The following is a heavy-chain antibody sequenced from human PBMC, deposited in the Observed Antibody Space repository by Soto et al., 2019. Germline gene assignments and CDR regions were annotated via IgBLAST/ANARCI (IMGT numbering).Heavy chain of an antibody. CDR3: VIEAVSYGGVDY. D-gene: IGHD3-10*01. Sequence: QVQLVQSGTEVKKPGSSVKVSCKASGGTFSRSLFSWVRQAPGQGLEWLGRLIPDIDIPHYAQRVQGKVTITADKVTSTVYLELRSLRSGVTAVNYGVIEAVSYGGVDYWGQGTLVTVS. CDR1: GGTFSRSL. J-gene: IGHJ4*02. CDR2: LIPDIDIP. V-gene: IGHV1-69*04.